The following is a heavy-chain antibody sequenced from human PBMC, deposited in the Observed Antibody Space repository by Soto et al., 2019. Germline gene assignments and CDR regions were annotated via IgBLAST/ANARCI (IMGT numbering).Heavy chain of an antibody. D-gene: IGHD2-15*01. Sequence: GGSLRLSCAASGFTFSSYSMNWVRQAPGKGLEWVSSISSSSSYIYYADSVKGRFTTSRDNAKNSLYLQMNSLRAEDTAVYYCARDHADIVVVVAATRYGMDVWGQGTTVTVSS. J-gene: IGHJ6*02. CDR2: ISSSSSYI. V-gene: IGHV3-21*01. CDR1: GFTFSSYS. CDR3: ARDHADIVVVVAATRYGMDV.